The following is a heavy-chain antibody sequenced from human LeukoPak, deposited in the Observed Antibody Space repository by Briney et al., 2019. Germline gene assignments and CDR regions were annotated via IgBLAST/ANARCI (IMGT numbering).Heavy chain of an antibody. CDR1: GYTFTGNF. J-gene: IGHJ4*02. V-gene: IGHV1-2*02. CDR2: INPNNGDT. Sequence: ASVKISCKTSGYTFTGNFMHWVRQAPGQGPEWMGWINPNNGDTNYAQKFQGRVTMTRVTSITTAYMELSSLRSDDTAVYYCARTRGTHISMAYLDSWGQGTLVTVSS. CDR3: ARTRGTHISMAYLDS. D-gene: IGHD2/OR15-2a*01.